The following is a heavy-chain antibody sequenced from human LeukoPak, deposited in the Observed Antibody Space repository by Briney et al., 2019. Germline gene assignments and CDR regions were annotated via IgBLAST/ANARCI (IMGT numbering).Heavy chain of an antibody. V-gene: IGHV3-23*01. D-gene: IGHD3-16*02. CDR2: ISGTSGRT. CDR3: ARYY. Sequence: GGSLRLSCTASGFTFSKYGMSWVRQAPGKGLEWVSGISGTSGRTYYPDSVRGRFTISRDNSKNTLYLQMNSLRAEDTAVYYCARYYWGQGTLVTVSS. J-gene: IGHJ4*02. CDR1: GFTFSKYG.